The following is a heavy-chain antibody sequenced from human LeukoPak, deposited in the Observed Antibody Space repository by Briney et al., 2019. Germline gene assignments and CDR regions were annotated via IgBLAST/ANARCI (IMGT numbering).Heavy chain of an antibody. Sequence: QVQLQESGPGLVKPSETLSLTCTVSGGSISTYYWSWIRQPPGKGLEWIGYIYYSGSTNYNPSLKSRVNISVDTSKNQFSLKLSSVTAADTAVYYCAREVQLWLRSGFDYWGQGTLVTVSS. CDR1: GGSISTYY. V-gene: IGHV4-59*01. CDR2: IYYSGST. J-gene: IGHJ4*02. CDR3: AREVQLWLRSGFDY. D-gene: IGHD5-18*01.